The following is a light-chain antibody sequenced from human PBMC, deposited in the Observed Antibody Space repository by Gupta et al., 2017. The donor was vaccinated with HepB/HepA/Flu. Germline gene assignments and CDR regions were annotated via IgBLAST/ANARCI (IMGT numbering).Light chain of an antibody. J-gene: IGKJ2*04. CDR3: MQDIQTPGS. CDR1: PSILHSNGYNY. Sequence: DIAMTQSPPSLPVTPGEPASISCRTSPSILHSNGYNYLDWYQQKPGRSPQLLIYLGSNRATGVHDRFSGSGSGTEFTLTISRVEAEDVGVYYCMQDIQTPGSFGQGTKLEIK. V-gene: IGKV2-28*01. CDR2: LGS.